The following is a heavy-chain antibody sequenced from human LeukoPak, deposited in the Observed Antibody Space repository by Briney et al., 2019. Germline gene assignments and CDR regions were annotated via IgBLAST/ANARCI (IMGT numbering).Heavy chain of an antibody. J-gene: IGHJ2*01. CDR2: IIPIFGTA. CDR3: ARSQPLAYFDL. CDR1: GGSFNSYA. V-gene: IGHV1-69*06. Sequence: ASVKVSCKASGGSFNSYAISWVRQAPGQGLERMGGIIPIFGTANYAQKFQGRVTITADKSTNTAYMELSSLRSEDTAVYYCARSQPLAYFDLWGRGTLVTVSS.